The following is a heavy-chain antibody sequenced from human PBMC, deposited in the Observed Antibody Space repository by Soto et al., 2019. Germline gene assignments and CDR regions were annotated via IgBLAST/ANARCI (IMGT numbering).Heavy chain of an antibody. J-gene: IGHJ6*01. CDR1: GYTFPSYG. CDR2: ISAYNGNT. CDR3: ARDRPVLRCGEWLVCYYYYGMVV. D-gene: IGHD3-3*01. V-gene: IGHV1-18*03. Sequence: QVQLVQAGAEVKKPGASVKVSCKASGYTFPSYGTSWVRQAPGQGLAWMGWISAYNGNTNYAQKLQGRVTMTTESSHSTAYMELSFLRSDAMSVYYCARDRPVLRCGEWLVCYYYYGMVVWGQGTTVAGSS.